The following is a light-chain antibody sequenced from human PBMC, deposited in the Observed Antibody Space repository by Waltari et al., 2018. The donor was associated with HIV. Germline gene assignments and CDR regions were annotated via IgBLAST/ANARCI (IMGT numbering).Light chain of an antibody. CDR3: QSYDSNTRI. CDR1: SGSIGSNY. CDR2: EDD. J-gene: IGLJ1*01. Sequence: FMLTQPRSVSESPGKTVTISCTRSSGSIGSNYVQWYPQRPGSSPTTVIYEDDQRPSGVPGRFSGSIDRSSNSASLTISGLMTEDEADYYCQSYDSNTRIFGTGTKVTVL. V-gene: IGLV6-57*01.